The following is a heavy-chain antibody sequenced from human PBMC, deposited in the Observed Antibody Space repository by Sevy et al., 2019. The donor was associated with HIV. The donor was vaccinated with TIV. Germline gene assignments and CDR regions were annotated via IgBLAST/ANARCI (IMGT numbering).Heavy chain of an antibody. D-gene: IGHD4-17*01. CDR1: GFTFSNYE. Sequence: GGSMRLSCTASGFTFSNYEMNWVRQAPGKGLEWVSYITNSGSTIYYSDSGRGRLTVSRDNAKNSLYLQMNSLRAEDTAVYYCARDLPPSATTVAHFDYWGRGTLVTVSS. CDR2: ITNSGSTI. J-gene: IGHJ4*02. V-gene: IGHV3-48*03. CDR3: ARDLPPSATTVAHFDY.